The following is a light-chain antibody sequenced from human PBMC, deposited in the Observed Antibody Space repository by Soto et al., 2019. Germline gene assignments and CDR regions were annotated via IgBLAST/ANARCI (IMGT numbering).Light chain of an antibody. J-gene: IGKJ2*01. Sequence: DVQMTQSPSTLSASLGDTVTITCRASQGISNWLAWYQQKPGKAPKLLIYKASNLENGVPSRFSGSGSGTEFTLTISSLQPDDFATYFCQQYNTPSYTFGQG. CDR1: QGISNW. CDR3: QQYNTPSYT. V-gene: IGKV1-5*03. CDR2: KAS.